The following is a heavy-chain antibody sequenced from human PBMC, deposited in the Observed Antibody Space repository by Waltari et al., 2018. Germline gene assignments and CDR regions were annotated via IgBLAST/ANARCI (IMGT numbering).Heavy chain of an antibody. CDR2: IYYSGRT. V-gene: IGHV4-39*07. CDR3: AGRGNCSGGSCYSDWYFDL. J-gene: IGHJ2*01. D-gene: IGHD2-15*01. CDR1: GGSISSSSYY. Sequence: QLQLQESGPGLVKPSETLSLTCTVSGGSISSSSYYWGWIRQPPGKGLEWIGSIYYSGRTYYNPSLKSRVTISVDTSKNQFSLKLSSVTAADTAVYYCAGRGNCSGGSCYSDWYFDLWGRGTLVTVSS.